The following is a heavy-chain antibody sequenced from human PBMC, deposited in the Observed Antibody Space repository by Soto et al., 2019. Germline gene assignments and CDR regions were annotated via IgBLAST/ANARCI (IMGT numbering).Heavy chain of an antibody. V-gene: IGHV3-30-3*01. D-gene: IGHD3-22*01. CDR1: GFTFSSYA. CDR3: ARDGLSYDSSGYYPDDAFDI. J-gene: IGHJ3*02. CDR2: ISYDGSNK. Sequence: QVQLVESGGGVVQPGRSLRLSCAASGFTFSSYAMHWVRQAPGKGLEWVAVISYDGSNKYYADSVKGRFTISRDNSKNTLYLQMNSLRAEDTAVYYCARDGLSYDSSGYYPDDAFDIWGQGTMVTVSS.